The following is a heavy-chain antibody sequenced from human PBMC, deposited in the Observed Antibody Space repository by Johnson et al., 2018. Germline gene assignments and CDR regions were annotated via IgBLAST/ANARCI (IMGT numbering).Heavy chain of an antibody. D-gene: IGHD2-21*01. V-gene: IGHV3-23*04. CDR2: IHGGGGNT. Sequence: VQLVQSGGGLVQXGGSXRLXCAASGFTFRSYAMGWVRQAPGKGLEWVSGIHGGGGNTYYADSVKGRFTISRDNSKNTLFLQMNSLRAEDTAVYYCAKGVVVGLYFQHWGQGTLVTVSS. CDR3: AKGVVVGLYFQH. J-gene: IGHJ1*01. CDR1: GFTFRSYA.